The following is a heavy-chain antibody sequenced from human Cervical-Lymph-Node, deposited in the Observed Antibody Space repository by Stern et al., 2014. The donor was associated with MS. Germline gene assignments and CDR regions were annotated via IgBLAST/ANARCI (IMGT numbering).Heavy chain of an antibody. D-gene: IGHD6-19*01. J-gene: IGHJ6*02. CDR1: GYTFTGSY. V-gene: IGHV1-2*02. CDR3: ARDAVSGWTRYGLDV. Sequence: QLVQSGAEVKKPGASVKVSCKASGYTFTGSYMHWVRQAPGQGLEWMGWMHPKSGDTNYEQRFQGRVTMTRDTSISTAYMELSNLRTDDTAVYFCARDAVSGWTRYGLDVWGQGTTVTVSS. CDR2: MHPKSGDT.